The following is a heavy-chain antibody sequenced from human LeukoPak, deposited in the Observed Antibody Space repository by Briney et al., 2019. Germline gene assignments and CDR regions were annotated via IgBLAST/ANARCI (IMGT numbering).Heavy chain of an antibody. D-gene: IGHD4-17*01. CDR1: GFTFNIYW. CDR2: INQDGSEK. V-gene: IGHV3-7*05. J-gene: IGHJ4*02. CDR3: ARDKAYGDSEDY. Sequence: GSLSLSCAASGFTFNIYWMSWVRQAPGKGLEWVANINQDGSEKYCVDSVKGRFTISRDNAKNSLYLHMNSLRAEDTAVYYCARDKAYGDSEDYWGQGTLVTVSS.